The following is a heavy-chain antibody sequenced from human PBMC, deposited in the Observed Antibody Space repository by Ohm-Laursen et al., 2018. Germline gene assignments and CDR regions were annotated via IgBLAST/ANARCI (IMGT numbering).Heavy chain of an antibody. J-gene: IGHJ6*02. CDR3: ARGGRRGSSWYRNYGMDV. D-gene: IGHD6-13*01. Sequence: SETLSLTCAVYGGSFSGYYWSWIRQPPGKGLERIGEINHSGSTNYNPPLKSRVTISVDTSKNQFSLKLSSVTAADTAVYYCARGGRRGSSWYRNYGMDVWGQGTTVTVSS. CDR1: GGSFSGYY. V-gene: IGHV4-34*01. CDR2: INHSGST.